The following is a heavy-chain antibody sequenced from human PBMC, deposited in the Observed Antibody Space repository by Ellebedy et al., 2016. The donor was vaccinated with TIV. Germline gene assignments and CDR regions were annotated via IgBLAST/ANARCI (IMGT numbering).Heavy chain of an antibody. V-gene: IGHV1-46*01. D-gene: IGHD5-12*01. J-gene: IGHJ4*02. CDR3: ARTAVATIDY. Sequence: AASVKVSCKASGDSFTSYYIHWVRLPPGQGLEWMGIINPGTGTASYPQKFQGRVTTTRDTSTSTVHRELTSLTSEDTAMFYCARTAVATIDYWGQGTLVTVSS. CDR2: INPGTGTA. CDR1: GDSFTSYY.